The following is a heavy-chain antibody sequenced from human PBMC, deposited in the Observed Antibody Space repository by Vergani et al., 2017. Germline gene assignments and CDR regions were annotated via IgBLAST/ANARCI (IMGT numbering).Heavy chain of an antibody. V-gene: IGHV3-23*01. CDR3: ARSYCSSTSCYGGFDY. J-gene: IGHJ4*02. Sequence: EVQLLESGGGLVQPGGSLRLSCAASGFTFSSYAMSWVRQAPGKGLEWVSAISGSGGSTYYADSVKGRFTISRDNAKNSLYLQMNSLRAEDTAVYYCARSYCSSTSCYGGFDYWGQGTLVTVSS. D-gene: IGHD2-2*01. CDR2: ISGSGGST. CDR1: GFTFSSYA.